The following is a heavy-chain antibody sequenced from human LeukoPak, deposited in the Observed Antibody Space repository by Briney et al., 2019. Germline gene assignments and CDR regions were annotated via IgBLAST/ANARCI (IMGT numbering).Heavy chain of an antibody. V-gene: IGHV3-7*01. D-gene: IGHD5-12*01. CDR3: ARDSGYEFRGYYYYYGMDV. J-gene: IGHJ6*02. CDR1: GFTFSSYW. CDR2: IKQDGSEK. Sequence: TGGSLRLSCAAPGFTFSSYWMSWVRQAPGKGLEWVANIKQDGSEKYYVDSVKGRFTISRDNAKNSLYLQMNSLRAEDTAVYYCARDSGYEFRGYYYYYGMDVWGQGTTVTVSS.